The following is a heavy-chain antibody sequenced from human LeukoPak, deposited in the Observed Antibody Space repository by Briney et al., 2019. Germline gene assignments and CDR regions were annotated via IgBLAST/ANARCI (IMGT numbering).Heavy chain of an antibody. CDR1: GGSFSGYY. Sequence: PSETLSLTCAVYGGSFSGYYWSWIRQPPGKGLEWIGEINHSGSTNYNPSLKSRVTISVDTSKNQFSLKLSSVTAADTAVYYCARGRSYYDSSGYYVYWGQGTLVTASS. V-gene: IGHV4-34*01. CDR3: ARGRSYYDSSGYYVY. J-gene: IGHJ4*02. CDR2: INHSGST. D-gene: IGHD3-22*01.